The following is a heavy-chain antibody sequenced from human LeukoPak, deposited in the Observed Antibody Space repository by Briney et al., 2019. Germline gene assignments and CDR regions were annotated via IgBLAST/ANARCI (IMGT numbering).Heavy chain of an antibody. J-gene: IGHJ4*01. CDR3: ASEGRPV. CDR1: GFPFNSYA. Sequence: PGGSLRLPCAASGFPFNSYAMHWVPQAPGKGLEWVALISYGGSNKYYADFVKGRFTISRDNSKNTLYMQMNSLRVEDTAAYYCASEGRPVWGQGTLVTVSS. V-gene: IGHV3-30-3*01. CDR2: ISYGGSNK.